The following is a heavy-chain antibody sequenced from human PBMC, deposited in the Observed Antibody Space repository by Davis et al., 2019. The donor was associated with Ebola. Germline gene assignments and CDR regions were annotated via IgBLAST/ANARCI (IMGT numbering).Heavy chain of an antibody. V-gene: IGHV6-1*01. J-gene: IGHJ4*02. CDR3: ARDPPSDQGYDY. CDR2: TYYRSKWFV. CDR1: GDTVSSNSAA. Sequence: SQTLSLTCAISGDTVSSNSAAWNWIRQSPSRGLEWLGRTYYRSKWFVDYASSVKSRITINADTSKNQFSLQLTSVTLEDTAVYYCARDPPSDQGYDYWCQGTLVTVSS. D-gene: IGHD3-22*01.